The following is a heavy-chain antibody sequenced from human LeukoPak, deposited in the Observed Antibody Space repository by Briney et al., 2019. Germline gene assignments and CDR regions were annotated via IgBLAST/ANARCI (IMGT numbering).Heavy chain of an antibody. D-gene: IGHD3-3*01. CDR2: ISSSGSTI. CDR1: GFTFSDYY. Sequence: GGSLRLSCAASGFTFSDYYMSWIRQAPGKGLEWVSYISSSGSTIYYADSVKGRFTISRDNAKNSLYLQMNSLRAEDAAVYYCARDRTIFGAGIFASFDYWGQGTLVTVSS. CDR3: ARDRTIFGAGIFASFDY. V-gene: IGHV3-11*01. J-gene: IGHJ4*02.